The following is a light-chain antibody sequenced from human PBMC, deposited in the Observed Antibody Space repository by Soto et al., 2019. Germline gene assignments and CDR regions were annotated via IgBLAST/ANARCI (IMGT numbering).Light chain of an antibody. CDR2: DVT. CDR1: SSDVGGYNY. J-gene: IGLJ3*02. CDR3: CSYAGSYTGV. V-gene: IGLV2-11*01. Sequence: QSALTQPRSVSGSPGQSVTISCTGTSSDVGGYNYVSWYQQHPGKAPKLMIYDVTQRPSGVPDRFSVSKSGNTASLTISGLQADDEADYYCCSYAGSYTGVFGGGTKLTVL.